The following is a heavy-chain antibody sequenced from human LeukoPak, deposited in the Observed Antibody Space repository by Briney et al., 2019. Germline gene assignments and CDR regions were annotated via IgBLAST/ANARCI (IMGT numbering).Heavy chain of an antibody. V-gene: IGHV3-15*01. Sequence: GGSLRLSCVVSGFTFSNAWMTWVRQAPGRGPEWVGRIKSKIDGGTTEYAAPVKGRFTISRGDSKNTLYLQMNSLKTEDTAVYYCTIGDGWLPNWGQGTLVTVSS. CDR1: GFTFSNAW. CDR2: IKSKIDGGTT. D-gene: IGHD5-24*01. CDR3: TIGDGWLPN. J-gene: IGHJ4*02.